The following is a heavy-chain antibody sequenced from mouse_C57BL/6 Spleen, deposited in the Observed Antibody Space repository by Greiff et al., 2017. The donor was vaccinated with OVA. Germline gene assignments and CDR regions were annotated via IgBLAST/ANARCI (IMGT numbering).Heavy chain of an antibody. Sequence: QVQLKESGAELARPGASVKMSCKASGYTFTSYTMHWVKQRPGQGLEWIGYINPSSGYTKYNQKFKDKATLTADKSSSTAYMQLSSLTSEDSAVYYCARNYGSSWGYFDVWGTGTTVTVSS. CDR2: INPSSGYT. J-gene: IGHJ1*03. CDR3: ARNYGSSWGYFDV. V-gene: IGHV1-4*01. D-gene: IGHD1-1*01. CDR1: GYTFTSYT.